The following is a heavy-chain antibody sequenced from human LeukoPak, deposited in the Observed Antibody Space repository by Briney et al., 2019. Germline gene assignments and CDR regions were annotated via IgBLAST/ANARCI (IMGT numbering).Heavy chain of an antibody. CDR2: ISHDGSNK. CDR1: GFTFSSYD. CDR3: ARDPYSSTWSYGMDV. D-gene: IGHD6-6*01. Sequence: PGGSLRLSCAASGFTFSSYDMHWVRQAPGKGLEWVAVISHDGSNKYYADSVKGRFTISRDNSKNSLFLQMNTLRAEDTAVYYCARDPYSSTWSYGMDVWGQGTTVTVSS. J-gene: IGHJ6*02. V-gene: IGHV3-30*03.